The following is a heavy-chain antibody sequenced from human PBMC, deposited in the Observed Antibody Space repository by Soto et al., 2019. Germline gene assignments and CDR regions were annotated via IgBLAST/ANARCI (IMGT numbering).Heavy chain of an antibody. CDR2: IYYSGST. V-gene: IGHV4-59*08. D-gene: IGHD3-9*01. CDR3: ARLEGLATISYYFDV. J-gene: IGHJ4*02. CDR1: GGSISSYY. Sequence: SETLSLTCTVSGGSISSYYWSWIRQPPGKGLEWIGYIYYSGSTNYNPSLKSRVTISVDKSKNQFSLKLSSVTAADSAVYFCARLEGLATISYYFDVWGPGALVTVSS.